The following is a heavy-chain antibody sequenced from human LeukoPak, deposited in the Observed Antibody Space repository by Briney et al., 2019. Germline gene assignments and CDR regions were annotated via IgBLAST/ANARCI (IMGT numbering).Heavy chain of an antibody. Sequence: GGSLRLSCAASGFTFSDYAMSWVRQAPGKGLEWVSSISSSSSYIYYADSVKGRFTISRDNAKNSLYLQMNSLRAEDTAVYYCASSSYYYGSGNFDYWGQGTLVTVSS. CDR2: ISSSSSYI. CDR1: GFTFSDYA. V-gene: IGHV3-21*01. CDR3: ASSSYYYGSGNFDY. D-gene: IGHD3-10*01. J-gene: IGHJ4*02.